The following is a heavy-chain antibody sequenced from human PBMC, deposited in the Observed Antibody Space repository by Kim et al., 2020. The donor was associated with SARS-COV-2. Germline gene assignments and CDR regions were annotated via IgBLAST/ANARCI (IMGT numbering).Heavy chain of an antibody. CDR2: INPSGGST. CDR1: GYTFTSYY. V-gene: IGHV1-46*01. D-gene: IGHD3-3*01. CDR3: ARGGRITIFGVVITKYNWFDP. Sequence: ASVKVSCKASGYTFTSYYMHWVRQAPGQGLEWMGIINPSGGSTSYAQKFQGRVTMTRDTSTSTVYMELSSLRSEDTAVYYCARGGRITIFGVVITKYNWFDPWGQGTLVTVSS. J-gene: IGHJ5*02.